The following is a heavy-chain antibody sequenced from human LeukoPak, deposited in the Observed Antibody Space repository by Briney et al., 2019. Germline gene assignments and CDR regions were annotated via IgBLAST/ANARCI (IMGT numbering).Heavy chain of an antibody. J-gene: IGHJ4*02. CDR2: IIPILGIA. CDR1: GGTFSSYA. CDR3: ARDSRPSDYYDSSGYYYFDH. V-gene: IGHV1-69*04. D-gene: IGHD3-22*01. Sequence: ASVKVSCKASGGTFSSYAISWVRQAPGQGLEWMGRIIPILGIANYAQKFQGRVTITADKSTSTAYMELSSLRSEDTAVYYCARDSRPSDYYDSSGYYYFDHWGQGTLVTVSS.